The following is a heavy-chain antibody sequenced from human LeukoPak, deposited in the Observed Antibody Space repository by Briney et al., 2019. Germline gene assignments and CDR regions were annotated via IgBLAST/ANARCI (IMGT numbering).Heavy chain of an antibody. D-gene: IGHD6-19*01. V-gene: IGHV3-74*01. CDR2: INSDGSTT. CDR3: AREAVAGSGVVDY. J-gene: IGHJ4*02. CDR1: GFTFSSYW. Sequence: GGSLRLSCAVSGFTFSSYWMHWVRQAPGKGLVWVSRINSDGSTTSHADSVKGRFTISRDNAKNTLYLQMNSLRAEDTAVYYCAREAVAGSGVVDYWGQGTLVTVSS.